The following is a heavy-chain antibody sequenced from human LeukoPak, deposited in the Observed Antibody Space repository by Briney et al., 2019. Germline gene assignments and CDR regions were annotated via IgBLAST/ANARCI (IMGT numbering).Heavy chain of an antibody. D-gene: IGHD3-3*01. J-gene: IGHJ4*02. CDR1: GFTFSNAW. Sequence: PGGSLRLSCAASGFTFSNAWMSWVRQAPGKGLEWVGRIKGKTDGGTTDYAAPVKGRFTISRDDSKNTLYLQMNSLKTEDTAVYYCTTDLYDFWSGYSDYWGQGTLVTVSS. V-gene: IGHV3-15*01. CDR2: IKGKTDGGTT. CDR3: TTDLYDFWSGYSDY.